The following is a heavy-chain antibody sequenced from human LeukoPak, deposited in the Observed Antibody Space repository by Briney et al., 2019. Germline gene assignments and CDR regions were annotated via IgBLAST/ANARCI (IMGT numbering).Heavy chain of an antibody. CDR1: GGSFSGYY. CDR2: INHSGST. CDR3: ARGDSGSFSQFDC. V-gene: IGHV4-34*01. J-gene: IGHJ4*02. Sequence: SETLSLTCAVYGGSFSGYYWSWIRQPPGKGLEWIGEINHSGSTNYNPSLKSRVTISVDTSKNQFSLKLSSVTAADTAVYYCARGDSGSFSQFDCWGQGTLVTVSS. D-gene: IGHD1-26*01.